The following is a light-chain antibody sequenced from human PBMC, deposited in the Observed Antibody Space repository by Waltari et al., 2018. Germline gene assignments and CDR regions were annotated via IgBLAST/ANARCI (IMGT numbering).Light chain of an antibody. CDR3: QQFYTTPPT. CDR2: WAS. V-gene: IGKV4-1*01. J-gene: IGKJ1*01. Sequence: DIVMTQSPDSLAVSLGERATIHCKSSQSVLFSSNSKNYLAWYQQQPGQPPKLLIYWASTRESGVPDRFSGSGSGTDFTLTISSLQAEDVAVYYCQQFYTTPPTFGQGTKVEIK. CDR1: QSVLFSSNSKNY.